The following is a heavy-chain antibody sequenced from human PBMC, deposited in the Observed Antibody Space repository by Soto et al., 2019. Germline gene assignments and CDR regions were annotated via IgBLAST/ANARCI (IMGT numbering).Heavy chain of an antibody. CDR2: IWYDGSNK. CDR1: GFTFSSYG. V-gene: IGHV3-33*01. CDR3: ARDGQDIVVVPAATDYYYGMDV. J-gene: IGHJ6*02. Sequence: GGSLRLSCAASGFTFSSYGMHWVRQAPGKGLEWVAVIWYDGSNKYYADSVKGRFTISRDNSKNTLYLQMNSLRAEDTAVYYCARDGQDIVVVPAATDYYYGMDVWGQGTTVTVS. D-gene: IGHD2-2*01.